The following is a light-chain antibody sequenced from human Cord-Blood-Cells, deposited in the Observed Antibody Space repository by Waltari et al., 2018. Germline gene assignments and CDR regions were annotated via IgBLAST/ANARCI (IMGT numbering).Light chain of an antibody. CDR1: SSDVGGYNY. V-gene: IGLV2-11*01. CDR2: DVS. CDR3: CSYAGSYTLGV. J-gene: IGLJ1*01. Sequence: QSALTQPCSVSGSPGQSVTISCTGTSSDVGGYNYVSWYQQHPGKAPKLMIYDVSKRPSGVPDRFSGSKSGNTASLTISGLQAEDEADYYCCSYAGSYTLGVFGTGTKVTVL.